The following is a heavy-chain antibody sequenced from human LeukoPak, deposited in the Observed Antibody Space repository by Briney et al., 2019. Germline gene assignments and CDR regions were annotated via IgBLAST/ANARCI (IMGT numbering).Heavy chain of an antibody. CDR3: ASLRTGDFDY. V-gene: IGHV4-39*01. Sequence: PETLSLTCTVSGGSISSSNYYWGWIRQPPGKGLEWIGNIYYSGSTYYNPSFKSRLTISVDTSKNQFSLKLSSVTAADTAVYYCASLRTGDFDYWGQGALVTVSS. J-gene: IGHJ4*02. CDR1: GGSISSSNYY. CDR2: IYYSGST. D-gene: IGHD3-10*01.